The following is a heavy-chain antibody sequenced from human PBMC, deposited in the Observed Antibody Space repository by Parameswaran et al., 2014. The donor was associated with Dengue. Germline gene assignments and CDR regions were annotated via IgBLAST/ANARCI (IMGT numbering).Heavy chain of an antibody. CDR2: IYPGDSDT. V-gene: IGHV5-51*01. J-gene: IGHJ4*02. Sequence: VRQMPGKGLEWMGIIYPGDSDTRYSPSFQGQVTISADKSISTAYLQWSSLKASDTAMYYCATSDTTVVTFDSWGQGTLVTVS. CDR3: ATSDTTVVTFDS. D-gene: IGHD5-18*01.